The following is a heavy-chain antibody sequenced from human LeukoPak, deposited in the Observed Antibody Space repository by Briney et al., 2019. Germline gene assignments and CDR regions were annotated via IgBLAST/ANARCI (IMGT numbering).Heavy chain of an antibody. Sequence: GGTLRLSCVASGFTFSSHGMNWVRQAPGKGLEWVSGIIPSGHTTYYADSVKGRFTISRDNSKNTLNLQMNSLRAEDTAIYYCALHINGDYESRFDPWGQGTLVTVSS. CDR2: IIPSGHTT. CDR3: ALHINGDYESRFDP. D-gene: IGHD4-17*01. V-gene: IGHV3-23*01. J-gene: IGHJ5*02. CDR1: GFTFSSHG.